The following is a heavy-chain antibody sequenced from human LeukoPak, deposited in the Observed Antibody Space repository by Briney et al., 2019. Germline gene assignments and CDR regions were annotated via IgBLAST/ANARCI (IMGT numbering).Heavy chain of an antibody. CDR1: GFTFSSYW. J-gene: IGHJ6*03. V-gene: IGHV3-7*01. CDR2: IKQDGSEK. CDR3: ARVRRAKRQNRYYFYYYMDV. D-gene: IGHD1-14*01. Sequence: PGGSLRLSCAASGFTFSSYWMSWVRQAPGKGLEWVANIKQDGSEKYYVDSVKGRFTISRDNAKNSLYLQMNSLRAEDTAVHFCARVRRAKRQNRYYFYYYMDVWGKGTTVTVSS.